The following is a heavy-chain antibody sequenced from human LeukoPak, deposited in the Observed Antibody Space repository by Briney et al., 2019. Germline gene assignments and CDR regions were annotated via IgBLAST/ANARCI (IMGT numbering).Heavy chain of an antibody. CDR3: ARGRAKYDFWSGYYTTTSIFDY. Sequence: PGGSLRLSCAASGLTFSTYSMNWIRQPPGKGLEWIGEINHSGSTNYNPSLKSRVTISVDTSKNQFSLKLSSVTAADTAVYYCARGRAKYDFWSGYYTTTSIFDYWGQGTLVTVSS. J-gene: IGHJ4*02. CDR2: INHSGST. D-gene: IGHD3-3*01. V-gene: IGHV4-34*01. CDR1: GLTFSTYS.